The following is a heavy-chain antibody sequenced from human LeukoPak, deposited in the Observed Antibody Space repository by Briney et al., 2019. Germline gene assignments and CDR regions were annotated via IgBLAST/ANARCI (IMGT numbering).Heavy chain of an antibody. Sequence: ASVKDSCKASGGTFSSYAISWVRQAPGQGLELMGGIIPIFGTANYAQKFQGRVTITTDESTSTAYMELSSLRSEDTAVYYCAREPGTTPYYMDVWGKGTTVTVSS. CDR1: GGTFSSYA. V-gene: IGHV1-69*05. J-gene: IGHJ6*03. D-gene: IGHD1-7*01. CDR2: IIPIFGTA. CDR3: AREPGTTPYYMDV.